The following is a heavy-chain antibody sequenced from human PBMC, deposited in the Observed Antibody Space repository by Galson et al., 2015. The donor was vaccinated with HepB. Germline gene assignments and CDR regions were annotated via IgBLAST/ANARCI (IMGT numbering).Heavy chain of an antibody. Sequence: SLRLSCAASGFTFSSYAMSWVRQAPGRGLEWVSAISGSGGSTYYADSVKGRFTISRDNSKNTLYLQMNSLRAEDTAVYYCAKDRVGANSGSWDYWGQGTLVTVSS. CDR1: GFTFSSYA. CDR3: AKDRVGANSGSWDY. CDR2: ISGSGGST. V-gene: IGHV3-23*01. D-gene: IGHD1-26*01. J-gene: IGHJ4*02.